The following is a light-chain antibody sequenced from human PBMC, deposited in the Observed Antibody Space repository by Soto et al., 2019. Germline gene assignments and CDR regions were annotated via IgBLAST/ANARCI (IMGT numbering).Light chain of an antibody. J-gene: IGLJ2*01. CDR2: EVS. V-gene: IGLV2-8*01. Sequence: QSVLTQPPSASGSPGQSVTISCTGTSSDVGGYNYVSWYQQHPGNAPKVMIYEVSKRPSGVPDRFSGSKSGNTASLTVSGLQAEDEADYYCSSYGGRNNLLFGGGTKVTVL. CDR1: SSDVGGYNY. CDR3: SSYGGRNNLL.